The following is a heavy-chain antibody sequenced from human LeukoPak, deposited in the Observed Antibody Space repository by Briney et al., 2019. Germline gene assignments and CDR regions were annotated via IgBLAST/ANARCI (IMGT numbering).Heavy chain of an antibody. D-gene: IGHD1-26*01. CDR3: ARDLAGVVGVTAWFDP. Sequence: SVKVSCKASGGTFSSYAISWVRQAPGQGLEWMGGIIPIFGTANYAQKFQGRVTITADESTSTAYMELSSLRSEDTAVYYCARDLAGVVGVTAWFDPWGQGTLVTVSS. V-gene: IGHV1-69*13. J-gene: IGHJ5*02. CDR1: GGTFSSYA. CDR2: IIPIFGTA.